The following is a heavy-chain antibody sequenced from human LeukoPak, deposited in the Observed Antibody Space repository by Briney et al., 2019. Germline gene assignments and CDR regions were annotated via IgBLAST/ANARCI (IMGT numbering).Heavy chain of an antibody. V-gene: IGHV3-48*03. CDR1: GFTFSRYE. D-gene: IGHD1-26*01. Sequence: GGSLRLSCAASGFTFSRYEMNWVRQAPGKGREWVSYISSSGSTIYYADSVKGRFTISRDNAKNSLYLQMNSLRAEDTAVYYCVRDMGDRDDYWGQGTLVTVSS. CDR3: VRDMGDRDDY. J-gene: IGHJ4*02. CDR2: ISSSGSTI.